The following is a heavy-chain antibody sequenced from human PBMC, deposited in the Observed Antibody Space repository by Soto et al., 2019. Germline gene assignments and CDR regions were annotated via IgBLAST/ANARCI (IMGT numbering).Heavy chain of an antibody. J-gene: IGHJ3*02. Sequence: QVQLMQSGTEVKEPGASVNLSCKASGYTFSSSYIHWVRQAPGQGLEWMGIMNPSGDRTNYAQNFQGGVTMTTDTVTSTVYMELSSLTFEDTAVYYCARGRGYSGDDLQEDGFDIWGQGTMVTVS. D-gene: IGHD5-12*01. CDR3: ARGRGYSGDDLQEDGFDI. CDR1: GYTFSSSY. CDR2: MNPSGDRT. V-gene: IGHV1-46*01.